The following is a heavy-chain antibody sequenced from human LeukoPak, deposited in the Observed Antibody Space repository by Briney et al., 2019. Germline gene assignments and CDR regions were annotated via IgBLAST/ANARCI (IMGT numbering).Heavy chain of an antibody. CDR1: GGTFSSYA. Sequence: SVKVSCKASGGTFSSYAISWVRQAPGQGLEWMGGIIPIFGTANYAQKFQGRVTITADESTSTAYMELSSLRSEDTAVYYCARDAGYYYDSSGYVDDYWGQGTLVTVSS. D-gene: IGHD3-22*01. CDR3: ARDAGYYYDSSGYVDDY. CDR2: IIPIFGTA. V-gene: IGHV1-69*13. J-gene: IGHJ4*02.